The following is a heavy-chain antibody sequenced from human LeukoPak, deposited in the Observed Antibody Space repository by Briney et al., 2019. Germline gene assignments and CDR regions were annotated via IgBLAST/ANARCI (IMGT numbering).Heavy chain of an antibody. CDR1: GYTFTSYG. J-gene: IGHJ4*02. V-gene: IGHV1-18*04. CDR3: AGGVDDEIVVVPAAMPFGY. D-gene: IGHD2-2*01. CDR2: ISAYNGNT. Sequence: ASVKVSCKASGYTFTSYGISWVRQAPGQGLEWMGWISAYNGNTNYAQKLQGRVTMTTDTSTSTAYMELRSLRSDDTAVYYCAGGVDDEIVVVPAAMPFGYWGQGTLVTVSS.